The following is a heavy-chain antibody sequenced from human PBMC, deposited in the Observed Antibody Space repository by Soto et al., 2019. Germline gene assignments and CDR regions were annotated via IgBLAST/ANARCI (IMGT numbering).Heavy chain of an antibody. CDR3: ARGLSSSSVREGYETGGEPTESPAWFDP. CDR2: INHSGST. D-gene: IGHD6-6*01. J-gene: IGHJ5*02. Sequence: SETLSLTCAVYGGSFSGYYWSWIRQPPGKGLEWIGEINHSGSTNYNPSLKSRVTISVDTSKNQFSLKLSSVTAAETAVYYCARGLSSSSVREGYETGGEPTESPAWFDPWGQGTLVTVSS. CDR1: GGSFSGYY. V-gene: IGHV4-34*01.